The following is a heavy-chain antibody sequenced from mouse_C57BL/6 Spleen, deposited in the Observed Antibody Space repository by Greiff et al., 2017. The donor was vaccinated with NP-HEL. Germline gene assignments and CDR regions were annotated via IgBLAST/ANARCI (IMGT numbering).Heavy chain of an antibody. J-gene: IGHJ2*01. CDR3: ARGMVRIDY. CDR2: INPSTGGT. D-gene: IGHD2-2*01. V-gene: IGHV1-42*01. Sequence: VQLQQSGPELVKPGASVKISCKASGYSFTGYYMNWVKQSPEKSLEWIGEINPSTGGTTYNQKFKAKATLTVDKSSSTAYMQLKSLTSEDSAVYYCARGMVRIDYWGQGTTLTVSS. CDR1: GYSFTGYY.